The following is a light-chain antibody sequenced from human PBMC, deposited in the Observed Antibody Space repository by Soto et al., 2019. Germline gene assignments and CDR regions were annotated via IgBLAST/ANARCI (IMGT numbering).Light chain of an antibody. V-gene: IGKV3-11*01. CDR3: QQRSRWIT. CDR2: DAS. CDR1: QSVSSF. Sequence: EIVVTQYPAAPSLSTGERATLSSRASQSVSSFLVWYQQKPGQAPRLLIYDASNRATGIPARFSGSGSGTDFTLTICSIEPEECAVYYCQQRSRWITFGQGTRLELK. J-gene: IGKJ5*01.